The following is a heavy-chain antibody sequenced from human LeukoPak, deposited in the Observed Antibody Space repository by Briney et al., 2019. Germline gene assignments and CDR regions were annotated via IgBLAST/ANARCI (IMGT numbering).Heavy chain of an antibody. Sequence: ASVKVSCKASGYTFTDYYMHWVRQAPGQGLEWMGWINPNSGGTNYAQKFQGRVTMTRDTSISTAYMELSSLRSEDTAVYYCARETSSRYFDFWGQGALLTVSS. D-gene: IGHD6-6*01. CDR1: GYTFTDYY. CDR3: ARETSSRYFDF. V-gene: IGHV1-2*02. J-gene: IGHJ4*02. CDR2: INPNSGGT.